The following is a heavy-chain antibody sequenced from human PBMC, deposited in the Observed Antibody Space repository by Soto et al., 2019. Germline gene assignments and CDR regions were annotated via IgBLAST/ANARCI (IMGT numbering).Heavy chain of an antibody. V-gene: IGHV3-30-3*01. Sequence: QVQLVESGGGVVQPGRSLRLSCAASGFSFSGYPMHWVRQTPGKGLEWVALISFDGTNKYYADSVKGRFTISRDNSRNTLFLPTNSLRAGDTSLYYCAMTSGSYSPYWGQGTRVTVSS. CDR2: ISFDGTNK. CDR1: GFSFSGYP. J-gene: IGHJ4*02. CDR3: AMTSGSYSPY. D-gene: IGHD1-26*01.